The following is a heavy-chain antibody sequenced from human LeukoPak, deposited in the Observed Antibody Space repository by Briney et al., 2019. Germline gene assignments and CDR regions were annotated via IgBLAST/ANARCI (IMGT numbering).Heavy chain of an antibody. V-gene: IGHV1-18*01. Sequence: ASVEVSCKASGYTFTSYGISWVRQAPGQGLEWMGWISAYNGNTNYAQKLQGRVTMTTDTSTSTAYMELRSLRSDDTAVYYCARDSWSITMIEDAFDIWGQGTMVTVSS. J-gene: IGHJ3*02. D-gene: IGHD3-22*01. CDR2: ISAYNGNT. CDR3: ARDSWSITMIEDAFDI. CDR1: GYTFTSYG.